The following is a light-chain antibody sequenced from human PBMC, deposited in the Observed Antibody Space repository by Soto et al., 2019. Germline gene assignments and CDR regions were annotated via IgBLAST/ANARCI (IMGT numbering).Light chain of an antibody. V-gene: IGKV3-20*01. CDR2: GAS. CDR3: QQDGSSHLFT. Sequence: EMVLTQSPGTLSLSPGERATLSCRASQSVSSSYLAWYQQKPGQAPRLLIYGASSRDTGIPDRFSGSGSGTDFTLTISRLEPEDFAVYYCQQDGSSHLFTFGPGTKVDIK. CDR1: QSVSSSY. J-gene: IGKJ3*01.